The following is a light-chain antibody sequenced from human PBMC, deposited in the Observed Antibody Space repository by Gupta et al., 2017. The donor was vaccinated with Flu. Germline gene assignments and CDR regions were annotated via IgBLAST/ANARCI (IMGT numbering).Light chain of an antibody. Sequence: DIQLTQSPSSLSASIGDRVTISCLASQDIKNYVNWHQQKSGRAPKLLIADASTSETGVRSRVSGSASGTLFTFTSAGLQADDVATYYCQKNDALPRTFGEGTKVEVK. J-gene: IGKJ4*02. CDR2: DAS. CDR1: QDIKNY. CDR3: QKNDALPRT. V-gene: IGKV1-33*01.